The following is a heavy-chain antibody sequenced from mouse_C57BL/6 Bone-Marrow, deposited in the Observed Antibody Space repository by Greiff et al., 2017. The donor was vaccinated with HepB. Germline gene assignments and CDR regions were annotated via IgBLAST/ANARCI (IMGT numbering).Heavy chain of an antibody. J-gene: IGHJ1*03. Sequence: EVQLVESGGGLVKPGGSLKLSCAASGFTFSSYAMSWVRQTPEKRLEWVATISDGGSYTYYPDNVKGRFTISRDNAKNNLYLQMSHLKSEDTAMYYWARAGLWYFDVWGTGTTVTVSS. CDR3: ARAGLWYFDV. CDR1: GFTFSSYA. V-gene: IGHV5-4*01. CDR2: ISDGGSYT.